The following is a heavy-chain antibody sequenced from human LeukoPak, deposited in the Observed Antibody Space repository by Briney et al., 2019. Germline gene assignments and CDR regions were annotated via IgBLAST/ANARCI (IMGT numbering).Heavy chain of an antibody. D-gene: IGHD3-22*01. Sequence: ASVKVSCKASGYTFTSYAMHWVRQAPGQRLEWMGWINAGNGNTKYSQKFQGRVTITRDTSASTAYMELSSLRSEDTAVYYCARDRKEPDYYDSSGYFYYFDYWGQGTLVIVSS. J-gene: IGHJ4*02. CDR3: ARDRKEPDYYDSSGYFYYFDY. CDR2: INAGNGNT. V-gene: IGHV1-3*01. CDR1: GYTFTSYA.